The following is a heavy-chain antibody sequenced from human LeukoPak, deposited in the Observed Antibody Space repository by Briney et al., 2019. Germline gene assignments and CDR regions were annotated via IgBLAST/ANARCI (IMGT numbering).Heavy chain of an antibody. CDR3: ARDRTGAYDSSGYYYYDYYGMDV. V-gene: IGHV3-21*01. CDR2: ISSSSSYI. Sequence: PGGSLRLSCAASGFTFSSYSMNWVRQAPGKGLEWVSSISSSSSYIYYADSVKGRFTISRDNAKNSLYLQMNSLRAEDTAVYYCARDRTGAYDSSGYYYYDYYGMDVWGQGTTVTVSS. CDR1: GFTFSSYS. J-gene: IGHJ6*02. D-gene: IGHD3-22*01.